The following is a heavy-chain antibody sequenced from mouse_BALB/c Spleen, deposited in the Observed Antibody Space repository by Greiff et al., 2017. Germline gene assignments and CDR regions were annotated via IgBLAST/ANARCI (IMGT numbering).Heavy chain of an antibody. Sequence: QVQLQQSGPELVKPGASVKISCKASGYSFTSYYIHWVKQRPGQGLEWIGWIFPGGGNTKYTEKFKGKATLTADTSSSTAYMQLSSLTSEDSAVYYCVLTEEYGESLAYWGQGTSVTVSA. V-gene: IGHV1-66*01. D-gene: IGHD4-1*01. CDR2: IFPGGGNT. J-gene: IGHJ4*01. CDR1: GYSFTSYY. CDR3: VLTEEYGESLAY.